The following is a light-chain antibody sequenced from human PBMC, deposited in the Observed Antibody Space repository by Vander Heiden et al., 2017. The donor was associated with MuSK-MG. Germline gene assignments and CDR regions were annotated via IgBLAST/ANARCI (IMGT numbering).Light chain of an antibody. J-gene: IGKJ1*01. CDR1: QSISSW. Sequence: PSTLSASVGDRVTITCRASQSISSWLAWHQPTPGISPKLLICQVFSLSSAIPLTFNGSGPGTAFPLTITGLKLNIFATISFRQKEAYSRTFGQGTKVEIK. V-gene: IGKV1-5*03. CDR3: RQKEAYSRT. CDR2: QVF.